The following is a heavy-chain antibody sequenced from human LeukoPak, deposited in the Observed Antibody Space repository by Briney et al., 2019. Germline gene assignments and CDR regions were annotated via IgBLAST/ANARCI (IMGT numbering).Heavy chain of an antibody. CDR2: ISYDGSNK. D-gene: IGHD3-22*01. CDR3: AKSPGSSGYYPLYLDY. J-gene: IGHJ4*02. V-gene: IGHV3-30*18. Sequence: GRSLRLSCAASGFTFSSYGIHWVRQAPGKGLEWVAVISYDGSNKLFADSVKGRFTFSRDNSKSTLYLQMNSLRAEDTAVYYCAKSPGSSGYYPLYLDYWGQGTLVTVSS. CDR1: GFTFSSYG.